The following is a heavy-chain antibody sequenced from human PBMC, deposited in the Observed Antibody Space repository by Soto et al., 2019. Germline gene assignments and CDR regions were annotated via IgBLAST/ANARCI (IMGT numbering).Heavy chain of an antibody. J-gene: IGHJ6*02. CDR1: GYTFTGYY. Sequence: ASVKVSCKASGYTFTGYYMHWVRQAPGQGLEWMGWINPNSGGTNYAQKFQGWVTMTRDTSISTAYMELSRLRSDDTAVYYCARSAADKNYYYGMDVWGQGTTVTVSS. CDR3: ARSAADKNYYYGMDV. V-gene: IGHV1-2*04. D-gene: IGHD2-2*01. CDR2: INPNSGGT.